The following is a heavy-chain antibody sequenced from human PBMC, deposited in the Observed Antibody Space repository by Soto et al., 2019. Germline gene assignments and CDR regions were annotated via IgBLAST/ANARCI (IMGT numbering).Heavy chain of an antibody. CDR2: ISSSSSYI. V-gene: IGHV3-21*01. J-gene: IGHJ6*02. CDR3: ARDGSNYGLNYCGMDV. CDR1: GFTFSSYS. D-gene: IGHD4-4*01. Sequence: GGSLRLSCAASGFTFSSYSMNWVRQAPGKGLEWVSSISSSSSYIYYADSVKGRFTISRDNAKNSLYLQMNSLRAEDTAVYYCARDGSNYGLNYCGMDVWGQGTTVTVSS.